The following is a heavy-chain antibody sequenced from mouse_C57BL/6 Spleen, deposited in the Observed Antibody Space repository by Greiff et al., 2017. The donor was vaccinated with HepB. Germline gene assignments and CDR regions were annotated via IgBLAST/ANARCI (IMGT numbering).Heavy chain of an antibody. CDR1: GYTFTDYN. CDR3: ARRGYGSSYAMDY. J-gene: IGHJ4*01. CDR2: INPNNGGT. Sequence: EVQLQQSGPELVKPGASVKMSCKASGYTFTDYNMHWVKQSHGKSLEWIGYINPNNGGTSYNQKFKGKATLTVTKSSSTAYMELRRLTSDDSAVYYCARRGYGSSYAMDYWGQGTSVTVSS. D-gene: IGHD1-1*01. V-gene: IGHV1-22*01.